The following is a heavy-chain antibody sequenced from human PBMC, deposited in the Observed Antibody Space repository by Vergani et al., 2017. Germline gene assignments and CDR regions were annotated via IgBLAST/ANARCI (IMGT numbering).Heavy chain of an antibody. CDR3: ARLPYYYDSSGYYHFDY. CDR2: IYYSGST. V-gene: IGHV4-39*01. CDR1: GGSISSSSYY. D-gene: IGHD3-22*01. J-gene: IGHJ4*02. Sequence: QLQLQESGPGLVKPSETLSLTCTVSGGSISSSSYYWGWIRQPPGKGLEWIGSIYYSGSTYYNPSLKSRVTISVDTSKNQFSLKLSSVTAADTAVYYCARLPYYYDSSGYYHFDYWGQGTLVTVSS.